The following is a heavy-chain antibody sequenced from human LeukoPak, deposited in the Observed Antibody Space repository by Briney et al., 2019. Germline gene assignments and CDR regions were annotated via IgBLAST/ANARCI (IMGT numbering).Heavy chain of an antibody. Sequence: PSQTLSLTCTVSGGSISSGSYYWSWIRQPAGKGLEWIGRIYTSGSTNYNPSLKSRVTISVDTSKNQFSLKLSSVTAADTAVYYCARGEDIVGAPKSDYWGQGTLVTVSS. D-gene: IGHD1-26*01. CDR2: IYTSGST. CDR1: GGSISSGSYY. V-gene: IGHV4-61*02. J-gene: IGHJ4*02. CDR3: ARGEDIVGAPKSDY.